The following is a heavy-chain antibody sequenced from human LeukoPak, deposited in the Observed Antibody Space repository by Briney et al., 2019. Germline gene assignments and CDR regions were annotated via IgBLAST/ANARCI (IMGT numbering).Heavy chain of an antibody. CDR2: ISGSGGST. CDR3: AKDRRGSYRTSSFDY. CDR1: GFTFSTYG. Sequence: GGSLRLSCAASGFTFSTYGMHWVRQAPGKGLEWVSAISGSGGSTYYADSVKGRFTISRDNSKNTLYLQMNSLRAEDTAVYYCAKDRRGSYRTSSFDYWGQGTLVTVSS. D-gene: IGHD1-26*01. J-gene: IGHJ4*02. V-gene: IGHV3-23*01.